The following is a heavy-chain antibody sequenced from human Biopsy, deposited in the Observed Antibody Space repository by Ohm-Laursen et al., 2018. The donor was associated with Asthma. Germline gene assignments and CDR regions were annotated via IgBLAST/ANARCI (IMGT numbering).Heavy chain of an antibody. V-gene: IGHV1-69*13. CDR1: GGTFSTFG. D-gene: IGHD4-17*01. J-gene: IGHJ4*02. CDR3: ARDYDGDYVQRRLPLAY. CDR2: IIPFYGTA. Sequence: VASVKVSCKASGGTFSTFGISWVRQAPGQGLEWMGRIIPFYGTATYAQNFQGRLTLTADESTSTAYMELSSLRSEDTAVYFCARDYDGDYVQRRLPLAYWGQGTLVTVSS.